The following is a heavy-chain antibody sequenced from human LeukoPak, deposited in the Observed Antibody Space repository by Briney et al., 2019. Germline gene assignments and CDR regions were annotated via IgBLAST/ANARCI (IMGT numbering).Heavy chain of an antibody. D-gene: IGHD2-15*01. CDR1: GFTFGDYA. V-gene: IGHV3-53*01. CDR2: IHSGGTT. Sequence: GGSLRLSCTASGFTFGDYAMSWVRQVPGKGLEWVSLIHSGGTTDYADSVKDRFSISRDYSKNTVNLQINSLRAEDTAVYYCARERRYCSGDNCYSGLDYWGQGTQVTVSS. J-gene: IGHJ4*02. CDR3: ARERRYCSGDNCYSGLDY.